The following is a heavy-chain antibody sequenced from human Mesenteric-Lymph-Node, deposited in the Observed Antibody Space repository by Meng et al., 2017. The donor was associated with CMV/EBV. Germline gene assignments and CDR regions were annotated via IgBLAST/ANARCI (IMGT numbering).Heavy chain of an antibody. D-gene: IGHD3-10*01. V-gene: IGHV4-4*02. CDR1: GASIPRDTW. J-gene: IGHJ4*02. Sequence: VSGASIPRDTWWRWLRQPPGKGLEWIGEISHSGSTNDNPALKRRVTISVDRSKNQFSLNLSSVTAADTAVYYCARGRNYYGSGIDYWGQGTLVTVSS. CDR2: ISHSGST. CDR3: ARGRNYYGSGIDY.